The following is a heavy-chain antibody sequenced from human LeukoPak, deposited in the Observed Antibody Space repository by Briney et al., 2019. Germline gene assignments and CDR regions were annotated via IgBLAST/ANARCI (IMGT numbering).Heavy chain of an antibody. CDR1: GGSISSSSHY. CDR2: IYHRGNT. CDR3: ARVNTVDCSGGSCYSYWFDP. Sequence: SSETLSLTCTASGGSISSSSHYWGWSHQPPGKGLEWIGGIYHRGNTHYNLSLKSRATLSVDTSKNQFSLKLTSVTAADTAVYYCARVNTVDCSGGSCYSYWFDPWGQGTLVTVSS. J-gene: IGHJ5*02. D-gene: IGHD2-15*01. V-gene: IGHV4-39*07.